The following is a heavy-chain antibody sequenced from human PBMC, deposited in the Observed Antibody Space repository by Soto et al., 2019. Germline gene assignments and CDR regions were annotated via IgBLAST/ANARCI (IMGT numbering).Heavy chain of an antibody. D-gene: IGHD6-6*01. CDR2: IYYSGST. Sequence: SETLSLTCTVSGGSISSGGYYWSWIRQHPGKGLEWIGYIYYSGSTYYNPSLKSRVTISVDTSKNQFSLKLSSVTAADTAVYYFGRGGSSDYYYYYYMDVWGKGTTVTVPS. CDR1: GGSISSGGYY. J-gene: IGHJ6*03. CDR3: GRGGSSDYYYYYYMDV. V-gene: IGHV4-31*03.